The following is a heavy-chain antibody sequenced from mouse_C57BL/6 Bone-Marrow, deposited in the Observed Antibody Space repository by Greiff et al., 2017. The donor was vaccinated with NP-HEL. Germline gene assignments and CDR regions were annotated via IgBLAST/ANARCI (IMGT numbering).Heavy chain of an antibody. J-gene: IGHJ4*01. CDR2: IYPGSGST. D-gene: IGHD1-1*01. CDR3: AREGSSPYDAMDY. V-gene: IGHV1-55*01. Sequence: VQLQQPGAELVKPGASVKMFCKASGYTFTSYWITWVKQRPGQGLAWIGDIYPGSGSTNYNEKFKSKATLTVDTSSSTAYMQLSSLTSEDSAVYYCAREGSSPYDAMDYWGQGTSVTVSS. CDR1: GYTFTSYW.